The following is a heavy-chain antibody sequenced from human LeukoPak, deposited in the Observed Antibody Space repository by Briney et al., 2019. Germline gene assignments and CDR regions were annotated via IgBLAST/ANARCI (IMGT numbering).Heavy chain of an antibody. Sequence: ASVKVSCKASGYTFAGYYMNWVRQAPGQGLEWMGYIRPNSGGTDYAQNFQGRVTMTRDTSISKAYMELSRLRSDDTAVYYCARVEGITATRGDWGQGALVTVCS. D-gene: IGHD1-7*01. CDR1: GYTFAGYY. J-gene: IGHJ4*02. V-gene: IGHV1-2*02. CDR2: IRPNSGGT. CDR3: ARVEGITATRGD.